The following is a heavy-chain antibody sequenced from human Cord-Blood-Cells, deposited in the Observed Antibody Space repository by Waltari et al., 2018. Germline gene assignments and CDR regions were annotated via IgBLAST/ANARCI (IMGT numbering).Heavy chain of an antibody. V-gene: IGHV4-38-2*01. CDR3: ARGGNSIVVVPAAMWFDP. CDR2: IYDSGST. Sequence: QVQLQESGPGLVKPSETLSLTCAVSGYSISSGYYWGWIRQPPGKGLEWIGSIYDSGSTYYNPSLKSRVTISVDTSKNQFSLKLSSVTAADTAVYYCARGGNSIVVVPAAMWFDPWGQGTLVTVSS. CDR1: GYSISSGYY. J-gene: IGHJ5*02. D-gene: IGHD2-2*01.